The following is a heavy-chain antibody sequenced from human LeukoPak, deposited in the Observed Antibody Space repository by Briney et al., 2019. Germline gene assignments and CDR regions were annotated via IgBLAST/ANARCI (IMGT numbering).Heavy chain of an antibody. Sequence: SLSTSGGGVGWIRQPPGKALEWLALIYWDDDKRYSPSLKSRLTITKDTSKNQVVLTMTNMDPVDTATYYCAHLTIAAPHDAFDIWGQGTMVTVSS. J-gene: IGHJ3*02. CDR1: SLSTSGGG. V-gene: IGHV2-5*02. CDR3: AHLTIAAPHDAFDI. CDR2: IYWDDDK. D-gene: IGHD6-25*01.